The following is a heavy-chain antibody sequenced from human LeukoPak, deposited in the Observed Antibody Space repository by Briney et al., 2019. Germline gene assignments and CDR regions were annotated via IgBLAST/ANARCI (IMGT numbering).Heavy chain of an antibody. J-gene: IGHJ4*02. CDR3: ASSIIRESDY. CDR1: GFTFSNYS. V-gene: IGHV3-21*01. Sequence: GGSLRLSCAASGFTFSNYSMNWVRQAPGKGLEWVSSIGTTGSYIFYADSVKGRFTISRDNAKNSLYLQMNSLRAEDTAVYYCASSIIRESDYWGQGTLVTVSS. CDR2: IGTTGSYI. D-gene: IGHD3-10*01.